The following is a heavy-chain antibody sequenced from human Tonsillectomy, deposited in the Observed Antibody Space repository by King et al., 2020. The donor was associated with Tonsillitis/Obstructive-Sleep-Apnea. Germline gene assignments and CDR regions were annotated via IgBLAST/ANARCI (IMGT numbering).Heavy chain of an antibody. CDR1: RFTFSSYS. V-gene: IGHV3-21*01. J-gene: IGHJ6*03. CDR2: ISSSSSYI. CDR3: ARSYDFWSAYYMPDYYYMDV. Sequence: VQLVQSGGGLVKPGGSLRLSCAASRFTFSSYSMHWVRQAPGKGLEWVSSISSSSSYIYYADSVKGRFTISRDNAKNSLYLQMNSLRAEDTAVYYCARSYDFWSAYYMPDYYYMDVWGKGTTVTVSS. D-gene: IGHD3-3*01.